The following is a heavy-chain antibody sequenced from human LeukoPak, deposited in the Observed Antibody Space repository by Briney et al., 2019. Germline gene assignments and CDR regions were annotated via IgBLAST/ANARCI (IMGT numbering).Heavy chain of an antibody. J-gene: IGHJ1*01. D-gene: IGHD6-13*01. CDR2: INHSGST. V-gene: IGHV4-34*01. CDR1: GGSISGYY. CDR3: ARVYSSSWYGKYFQH. Sequence: SETLSLTCTVSGGSISGYYWSWIRQPPGKGLEWIGEINHSGSTNYNPSLKSRVTISVDTSKNQFSLKLSSVTAADTAVYYCARVYSSSWYGKYFQHWGQGTLVTVSS.